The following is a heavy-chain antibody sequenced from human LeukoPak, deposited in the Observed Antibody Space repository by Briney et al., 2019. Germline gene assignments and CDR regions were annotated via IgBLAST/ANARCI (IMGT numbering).Heavy chain of an antibody. CDR3: ARDSGAAAVGNWFDP. D-gene: IGHD6-13*01. CDR1: GYTFISYY. V-gene: IGHV1-46*01. Sequence: EASVKVSCKASGYTFISYYMHWVRQAPGQGLEWMGIIIPSGGSTSYAQKFRGGVTVTRDTSTSTVYMELNSLRSEDTAVYYCARDSGAAAVGNWFDPWGQGTLVTVSS. CDR2: IIPSGGST. J-gene: IGHJ5*02.